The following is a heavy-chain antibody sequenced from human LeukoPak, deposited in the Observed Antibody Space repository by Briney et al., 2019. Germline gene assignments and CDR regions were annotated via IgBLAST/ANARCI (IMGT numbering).Heavy chain of an antibody. D-gene: IGHD1-1*01. J-gene: IGHJ3*02. Sequence: ASVKVSCKASGGTFSSYAISWVRQAPGQGLEWMGWINPNSGGTNYAQKFQGRVTMTRDTSISTAYMELSRLRSDDTAVYYCARVTGTTVDIWGQGTMVTVSS. CDR2: INPNSGGT. V-gene: IGHV1-2*02. CDR1: GGTFSSYA. CDR3: ARVTGTTVDI.